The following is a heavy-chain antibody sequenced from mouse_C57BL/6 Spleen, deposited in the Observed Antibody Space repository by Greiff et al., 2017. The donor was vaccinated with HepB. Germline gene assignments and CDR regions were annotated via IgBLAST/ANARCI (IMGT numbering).Heavy chain of an antibody. V-gene: IGHV1-80*01. D-gene: IGHD3-3*01. CDR2: IYPGDGDT. CDR1: GYAFSSYW. Sequence: QVQLKESGAELVKPGASVKISCKASGYAFSSYWMNWVKRRPGKGLEWIGQIYPGDGDTNYNGKFKGKATLTADKSSSTAYMQLSSLTSEDSAVYFCARAEGHFDYWGQGTTLTVSS. CDR3: ARAEGHFDY. J-gene: IGHJ2*01.